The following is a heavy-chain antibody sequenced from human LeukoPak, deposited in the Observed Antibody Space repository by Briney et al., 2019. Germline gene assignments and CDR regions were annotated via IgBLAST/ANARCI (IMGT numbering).Heavy chain of an antibody. CDR1: GGSISSYY. J-gene: IGHJ4*02. D-gene: IGHD6-19*01. Sequence: SETLSLTCTVSGGSISSYYWSWVRQPAGKGLEWIGRIYTSGSTNYNPSLKSRVTMSVDASKIQFSLKLSSVTAAATAVYYCARVNSGSGWYFDYWGQGTLVTVSS. CDR3: ARVNSGSGWYFDY. CDR2: IYTSGST. V-gene: IGHV4-4*07.